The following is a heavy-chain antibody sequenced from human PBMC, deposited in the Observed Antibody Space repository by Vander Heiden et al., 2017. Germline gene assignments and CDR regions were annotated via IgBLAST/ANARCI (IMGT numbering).Heavy chain of an antibody. Sequence: EVQLLEFGGGLVQPGGSLSLSCAASGVTFSTYARSWVRQAPGKGLEWVAAINGSGRRTDNAGSVKGRFSISRDNSKNTRYMQMNSLRADDAAVYYCATTDSGYFEYWGHGTLVTVSS. J-gene: IGHJ4*01. CDR2: INGSGRRT. CDR3: ATTDSGYFEY. D-gene: IGHD3-22*01. V-gene: IGHV3-23*01. CDR1: GVTFSTYA.